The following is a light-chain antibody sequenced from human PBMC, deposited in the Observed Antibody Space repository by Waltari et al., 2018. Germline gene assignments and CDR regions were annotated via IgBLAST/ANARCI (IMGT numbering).Light chain of an antibody. V-gene: IGKV1-8*01. J-gene: IGKJ4*01. CDR1: QGISSF. Sequence: AIRMTQSPSSISASTGDRVTISCRASQGISSFLAWYQQKPGKAPKLLIYAASTLQSGVPSMFSCSGSGTDFTLTISCLQSEDFASYYCQQYYSYPPTFGGGTKVEIK. CDR2: AAS. CDR3: QQYYSYPPT.